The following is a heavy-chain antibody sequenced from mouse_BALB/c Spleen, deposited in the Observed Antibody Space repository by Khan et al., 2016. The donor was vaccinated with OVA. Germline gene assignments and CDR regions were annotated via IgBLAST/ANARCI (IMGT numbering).Heavy chain of an antibody. CDR2: FISDSITL. D-gene: IGHD4-1*01. CDR1: GFTFSSFG. J-gene: IGHJ3*01. V-gene: IGHV5-17*02. CDR3: ARANWAWFAY. Sequence: EVELVESGGGLVQPGGSLKLSCTVSGFTFSSFGMHWVRQALEKGLEWFAYFISDSITLNYAATVKGRFTISRDNPRNTLFLQMTSVRSEDTAMYYCARANWAWFAYWGQGTLVTVSA.